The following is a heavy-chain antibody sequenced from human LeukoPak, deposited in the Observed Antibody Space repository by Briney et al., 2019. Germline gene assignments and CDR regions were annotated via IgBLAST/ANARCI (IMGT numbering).Heavy chain of an antibody. CDR3: AKAVGGYYDSSGYHTLGY. Sequence: GGSLRLSCAASGFTFSSYAMSWVRQAPGKGLEWVSAISGSGGSTYYADSVKGRFTISRDNSKNTLCLQMNSLRAEDTAVYYCAKAVGGYYDSSGYHTLGYWGQGTLVTVSS. J-gene: IGHJ4*02. V-gene: IGHV3-23*01. D-gene: IGHD3-22*01. CDR2: ISGSGGST. CDR1: GFTFSSYA.